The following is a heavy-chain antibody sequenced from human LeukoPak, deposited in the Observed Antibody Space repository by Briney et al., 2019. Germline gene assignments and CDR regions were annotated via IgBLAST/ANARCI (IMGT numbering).Heavy chain of an antibody. V-gene: IGHV3-33*01. CDR2: IHYDGSNE. Sequence: GGSLRLSCAASGFTFRDYGMHWVRQAPGKGLEWVAVIHYDGSNENYADSVKGRFTISRENSKNTLYLQMNSLRAEDTALYYCARGLGKVGETNGPAIDTWGQGTMVTVSA. CDR1: GFTFRDYG. D-gene: IGHD1-26*01. J-gene: IGHJ3*02. CDR3: ARGLGKVGETNGPAIDT.